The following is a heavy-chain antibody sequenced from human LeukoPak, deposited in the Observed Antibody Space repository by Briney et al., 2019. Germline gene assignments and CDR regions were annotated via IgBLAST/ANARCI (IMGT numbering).Heavy chain of an antibody. CDR1: GYTFTSYD. V-gene: IGHV1-8*01. Sequence: ASVKISRKASGYTFTSYDINCGRQGTGQGLVWGGWMNPNSGNTGYAQKFQGRVTLTINTPLSTAYMELSSLSSEDTPVYTLATREPDCSGGSCYWFDAWGEGTQVSV. CDR2: MNPNSGNT. CDR3: ATREPDCSGGSCYWFDA. D-gene: IGHD2-15*01. J-gene: IGHJ5*02.